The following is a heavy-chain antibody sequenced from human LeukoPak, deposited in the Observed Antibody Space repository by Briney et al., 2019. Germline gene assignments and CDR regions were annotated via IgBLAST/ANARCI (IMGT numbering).Heavy chain of an antibody. CDR1: GFTFISYA. V-gene: IGHV3-23*01. Sequence: TGGSLRLSCAASGFTFISYAMNWVRQAPGKGLEWVSVISGSGGTTYYADSVKGRFTISRDNSKNTLYLQMNSLRAEDTAVYYCAKQEAGAATHAFDIWGQGTMVTVSS. J-gene: IGHJ3*02. D-gene: IGHD1-26*01. CDR2: ISGSGGTT. CDR3: AKQEAGAATHAFDI.